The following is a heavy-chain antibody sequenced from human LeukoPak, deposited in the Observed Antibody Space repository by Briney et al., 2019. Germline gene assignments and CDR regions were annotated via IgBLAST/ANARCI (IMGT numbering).Heavy chain of an antibody. J-gene: IGHJ4*02. CDR2: ISSSSSYI. V-gene: IGHV3-21*01. D-gene: IGHD7-27*01. Sequence: KPGGSLRLSCAASGFTFSSYNLNWVRQAPGKGLEWVSSISSSSSYIYYADSLKGRFTISRDNAKNSLYLQMNSLRAEDTGVYYCARGSWGSHFDFWGQETLVTVSS. CDR1: GFTFSSYN. CDR3: ARGSWGSHFDF.